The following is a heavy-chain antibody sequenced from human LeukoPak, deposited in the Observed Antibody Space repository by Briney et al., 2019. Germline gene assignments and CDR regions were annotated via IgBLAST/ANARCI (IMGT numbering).Heavy chain of an antibody. V-gene: IGHV4-39*01. D-gene: IGHD5-12*01. CDR2: IYYSGST. CDR1: GGSISSSSYD. J-gene: IGHJ4*02. CDR3: APTTHYFDY. Sequence: SETLSLTCTVSGGSISSSSYDGGWIRQPAGKGREWSGSIYYSGSTYYNPSLKSRVTISVDTSKNQFSLKLSSVTAAATAVYYCAPTTHYFDYWGQGTLVTVSS.